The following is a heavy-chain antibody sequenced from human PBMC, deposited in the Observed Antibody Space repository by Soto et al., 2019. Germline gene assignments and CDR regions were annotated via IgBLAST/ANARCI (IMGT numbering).Heavy chain of an antibody. CDR3: AKDSREMATILPVY. CDR2: ISYDGSNK. Sequence: PGGSLRLSCAASGFTFSSYCMHWVRQAPGKGLEWVAVISYDGSNKYYADSVKGRFTISRDNSKNTLYLQMNSLRAEDTAVYYCAKDSREMATILPVYWGQGTLVTVSS. CDR1: GFTFSSYC. J-gene: IGHJ4*03. V-gene: IGHV3-30*18.